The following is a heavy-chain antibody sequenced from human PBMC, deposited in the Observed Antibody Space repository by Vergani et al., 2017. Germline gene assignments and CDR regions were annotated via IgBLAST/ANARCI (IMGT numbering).Heavy chain of an antibody. D-gene: IGHD1-26*01. CDR1: GFTFSTYA. J-gene: IGHJ5*01. CDR3: VKDEGSYENCFDS. Sequence: EVQLLESGGSLKQPGGSVRLSCAASGFTFSTYAMHWVRQAPGKGLEWVSALTGGGGSTYYADSFKGRFIISRDNSRDTLYLQMNSLRPEDTATYYCVKDEGSYENCFDSWGQGTLVTVSS. CDR2: LTGGGGST. V-gene: IGHV3-23*01.